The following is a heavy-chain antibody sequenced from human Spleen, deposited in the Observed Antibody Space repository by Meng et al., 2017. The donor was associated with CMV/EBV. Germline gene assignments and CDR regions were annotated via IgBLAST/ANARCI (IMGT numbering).Heavy chain of an antibody. CDR2: IWYDGSNK. CDR1: GFTFSTYG. D-gene: IGHD3-10*01. CDR3: AKNRMVRGAIGYFDY. V-gene: IGHV3-33*06. Sequence: SGFTFSTYGMHWVRQPPGKGLEWVAVIWYDGSNKYYADSVKGRFTISRDDSKNTLYLQMNSLRAEDTAVYYCAKNRMVRGAIGYFDYWGQGTLVTVSS. J-gene: IGHJ4*02.